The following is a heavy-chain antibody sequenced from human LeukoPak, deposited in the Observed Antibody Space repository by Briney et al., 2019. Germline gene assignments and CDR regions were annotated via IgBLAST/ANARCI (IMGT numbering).Heavy chain of an antibody. CDR2: IWYDGSNK. J-gene: IGHJ4*02. V-gene: IGHV3-33*01. CDR1: GFTFSSYG. D-gene: IGHD3-22*01. Sequence: GGSLRLSCAASGFTFSSYGMHWVRQAPGKGLEWVAVIWYDGSNKYYADSVKGRFTISRDNSKNTLYLQMNSLRAEDTAVYYCARDCDDSSGCPADYWGQGTLVTVSS. CDR3: ARDCDDSSGCPADY.